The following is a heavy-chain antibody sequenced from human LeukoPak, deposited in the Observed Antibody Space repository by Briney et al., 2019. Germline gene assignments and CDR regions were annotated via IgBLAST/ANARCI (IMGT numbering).Heavy chain of an antibody. V-gene: IGHV1-2*02. CDR3: ASTFSHSLDYDAFDL. CDR1: GYTFTGYY. J-gene: IGHJ3*01. D-gene: IGHD2/OR15-2a*01. Sequence: ASGKVSCKAPGYTFTGYYMHWVRQAPGQGLEWMGWINPDSGGTNNAQKVQGRVTITRDTPLSHAYMELRRLTSEDPAVYYCASTFSHSLDYDAFDLWGQGPMVLV. CDR2: INPDSGGT.